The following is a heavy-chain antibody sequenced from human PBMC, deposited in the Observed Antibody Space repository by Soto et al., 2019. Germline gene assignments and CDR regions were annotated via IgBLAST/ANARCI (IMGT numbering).Heavy chain of an antibody. D-gene: IGHD3-3*01. J-gene: IGHJ4*02. CDR1: GFTFSSYG. CDR3: ARDSFLGLRFLGWLLLG. Sequence: QVQLVESGGGVVQPGRSLRLSCAASGFTFSSYGMHWVRQAPGKGLEWVAVIWYDGSNKYYADSVKGRFTISRDNTKNTLYLQINSLRAEDRDVYYCARDSFLGLRFLGWLLLGWGQGTLVTVSS. CDR2: IWYDGSNK. V-gene: IGHV3-33*01.